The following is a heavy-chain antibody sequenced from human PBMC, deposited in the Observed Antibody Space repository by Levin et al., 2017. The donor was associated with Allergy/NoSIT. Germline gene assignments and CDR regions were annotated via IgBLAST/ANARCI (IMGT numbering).Heavy chain of an antibody. Sequence: GESLKISCKGSGYIFATNWIAWVRQMPGKGLEWMGIIYPSDSDTRYSRSFQGQVSISADKSITTAYLQWSSLKASDTAIYYCARVYGRYFDYWGQGTLVTVSS. CDR2: IYPSDSDT. CDR3: ARVYGRYFDY. J-gene: IGHJ4*02. V-gene: IGHV5-51*01. CDR1: GYIFATNW. D-gene: IGHD4-17*01.